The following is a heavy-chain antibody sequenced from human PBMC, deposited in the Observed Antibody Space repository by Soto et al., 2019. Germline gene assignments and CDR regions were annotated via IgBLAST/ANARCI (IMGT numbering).Heavy chain of an antibody. CDR1: GYSFTSYW. V-gene: IGHV5-51*01. Sequence: PGESLKISCKGSGYSFTSYWIGWVRQMPGKGLEWMGIIYPGDSDTRYSPSFQGQVTISADKSISTAYLQWSSLKASDTAMYYCARHTPYRQWLPNTPYYYYYYMDVWGKGTTVTVSS. D-gene: IGHD6-19*01. J-gene: IGHJ6*03. CDR2: IYPGDSDT. CDR3: ARHTPYRQWLPNTPYYYYYYMDV.